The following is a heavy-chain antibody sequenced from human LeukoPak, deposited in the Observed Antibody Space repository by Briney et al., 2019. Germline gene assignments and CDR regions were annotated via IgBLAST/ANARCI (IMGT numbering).Heavy chain of an antibody. D-gene: IGHD1-26*01. CDR2: IYYSGST. V-gene: IGHV4-59*01. CDR1: GGSISSYY. CDR3: ARVVRSGSHFDAFDI. Sequence: SETLSLTCTVSGGSISSYYWSWIRQPPGKGLEWIGYIYYSGSTNYNPSLKSRVTISVDTSKNQFSLKLSSVTAADTAVYYCARVVRSGSHFDAFDIWGQGTMVTVSS. J-gene: IGHJ3*02.